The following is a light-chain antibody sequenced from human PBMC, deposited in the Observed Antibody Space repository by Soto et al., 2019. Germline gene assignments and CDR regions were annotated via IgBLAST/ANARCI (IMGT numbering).Light chain of an antibody. Sequence: AIQMTQSPSSLSASVGDRVTISCRASQGIRNDLAWYQQKPGKAPNLLIYDASSLESGVPSRFRGSGSETEFTLTISGLQPDDFATYYCQQFIDGWTFGQGTKVDIK. CDR2: DAS. J-gene: IGKJ1*01. V-gene: IGKV1D-13*01. CDR3: QQFIDGWT. CDR1: QGIRND.